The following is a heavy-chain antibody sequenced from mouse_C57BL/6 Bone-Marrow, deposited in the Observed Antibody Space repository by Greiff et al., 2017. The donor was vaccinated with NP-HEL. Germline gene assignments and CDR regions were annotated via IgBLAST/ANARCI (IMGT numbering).Heavy chain of an antibody. J-gene: IGHJ3*01. CDR3: ARYQLYGSPWFAY. CDR2: INPNNGGT. D-gene: IGHD1-1*01. Sequence: EVQLQQSGPELVKPGASVKMSCKASGYTFTDYNMHWVKQSHGKSLEWIGYINPNNGGTSYNQKFKGKATLTVNKSSSTAYMELRSLTSEDSAVYYCARYQLYGSPWFAYWGQGTLVTVSA. CDR1: GYTFTDYN. V-gene: IGHV1-22*01.